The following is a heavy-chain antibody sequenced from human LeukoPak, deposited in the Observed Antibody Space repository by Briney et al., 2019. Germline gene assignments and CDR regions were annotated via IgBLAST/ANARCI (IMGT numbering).Heavy chain of an antibody. CDR2: IYYSGST. CDR3: AKDRPIGPDAFDI. CDR1: GGSLSSYY. D-gene: IGHD3-10*01. V-gene: IGHV4-59*01. J-gene: IGHJ3*02. Sequence: SETLSLTCTVSGGSLSSYYWSWIRQPPGKGLEWIGYIYYSGSTNYNPSLKSRVTISVDTSKNQFSLKLSSVTAADTAVYYCAKDRPIGPDAFDIWGQGTMVTVSS.